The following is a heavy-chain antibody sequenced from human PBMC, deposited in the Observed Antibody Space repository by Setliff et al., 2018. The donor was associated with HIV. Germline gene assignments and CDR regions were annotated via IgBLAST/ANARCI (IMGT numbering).Heavy chain of an antibody. J-gene: IGHJ4*02. V-gene: IGHV3-23*01. Sequence: SLRLSCVASGFTFINYAMSWVRQAPGEGLEWVSAILSTGERTFYADSVKGRFTISRDNSKNTVYLQMNSLRAEDTAEYYCAKELAASGLGYFDSWGRGILVTVSS. CDR2: ILSTGERT. CDR1: GFTFINYA. CDR3: AKELAASGLGYFDS. D-gene: IGHD3-22*01.